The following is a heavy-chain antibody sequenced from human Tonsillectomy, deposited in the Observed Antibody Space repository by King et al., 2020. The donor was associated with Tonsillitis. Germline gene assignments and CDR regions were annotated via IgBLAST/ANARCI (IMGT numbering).Heavy chain of an antibody. V-gene: IGHV5-51*01. J-gene: IGHJ4*02. CDR1: GYSFTSYW. CDR3: ARRRYQYERGGYYSPYFYC. D-gene: IGHD3-22*01. Sequence: VQLVESGAEVKKPGESLKISCKGSGYSFTSYWIGWVRQMPGKGLEWMGIIYPGDSDTRYSPSFQGQVTISVDKSISTAYLQWSSLKASDTAMYYCARRRYQYERGGYYSPYFYCWGQGTLVTVSS. CDR2: IYPGDSDT.